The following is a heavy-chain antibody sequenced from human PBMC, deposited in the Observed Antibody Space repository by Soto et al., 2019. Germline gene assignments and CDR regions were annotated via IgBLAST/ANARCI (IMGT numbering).Heavy chain of an antibody. Sequence: GSLRLSCAASGFTVSSNYMSWVRQAPGKGLEWVSVIYTGGSTDYADSVKGRFTISRDNSKNTLYLQMNSLRAEDTAVYYCARESYDSSGGYYQYYFDYWGQGTLVTV. CDR3: ARESYDSSGGYYQYYFDY. V-gene: IGHV3-53*01. CDR2: IYTGGST. J-gene: IGHJ4*02. D-gene: IGHD3-22*01. CDR1: GFTVSSNY.